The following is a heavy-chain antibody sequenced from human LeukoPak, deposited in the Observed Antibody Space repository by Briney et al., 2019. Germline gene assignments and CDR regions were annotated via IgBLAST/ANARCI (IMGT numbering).Heavy chain of an antibody. V-gene: IGHV3-23*01. D-gene: IGHD5-24*01. CDR3: AIDPIDGSAF. CDR2: FSGSGRHI. J-gene: IGHJ4*02. CDR1: GFIFSDYA. Sequence: GRSLRLSCAASGFIFSDYAMAWVRQAPGKGLEWVSIFSGSGRHIYYADSVKGRFPISRDNSMNTVYLQMDSLRVEDAAVYYCAIDPIDGSAFWGQGTLVTVSS.